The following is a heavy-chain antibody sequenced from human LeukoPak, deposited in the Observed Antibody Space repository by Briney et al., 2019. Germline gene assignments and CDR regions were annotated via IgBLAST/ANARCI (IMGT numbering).Heavy chain of an antibody. Sequence: SETLSLTCTVSGGSISSYYWRWIRQPAGKGLEWIGRIYTSGSTNYNPSLKSRVTISVDKSKNQFSLKLSSVTAADTAVYYCASNDYGDSSFDYWGQGTLVTVSS. D-gene: IGHD4-17*01. CDR3: ASNDYGDSSFDY. CDR2: IYTSGST. CDR1: GGSISSYY. J-gene: IGHJ4*02. V-gene: IGHV4-4*07.